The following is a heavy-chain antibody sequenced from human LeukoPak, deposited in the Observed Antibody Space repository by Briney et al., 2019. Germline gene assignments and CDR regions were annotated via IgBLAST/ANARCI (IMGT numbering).Heavy chain of an antibody. Sequence: ASVKVSCKAFGYTFISYYMNWVRQAPGQGLEWMGIINPSGGSTSYAQKFQGRVTMTRDTSTSTVYMELSSLRSEDTAVYSCARGRLSTVVSPLWDWGQGTLVIVSS. J-gene: IGHJ4*02. CDR2: INPSGGST. D-gene: IGHD4-23*01. V-gene: IGHV1-46*01. CDR3: ARGRLSTVVSPLWD. CDR1: GYTFISYY.